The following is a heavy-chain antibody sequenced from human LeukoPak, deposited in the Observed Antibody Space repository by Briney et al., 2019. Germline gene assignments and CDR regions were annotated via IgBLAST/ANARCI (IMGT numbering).Heavy chain of an antibody. J-gene: IGHJ4*02. V-gene: IGHV3-74*01. CDR3: ARDFFHSSDSRPFDY. CDR1: GFTFSTYW. CDR2: MKDNENSI. D-gene: IGHD3-22*01. Sequence: GGSLRLSRAASGFTFSTYWMHWVRQAPGKGLVWVSRMKDNENSISYAASVKGRFTISRDNAKNSLYLQMDSLRVEDTAVYYCARDFFHSSDSRPFDYWGQGTLVTVSS.